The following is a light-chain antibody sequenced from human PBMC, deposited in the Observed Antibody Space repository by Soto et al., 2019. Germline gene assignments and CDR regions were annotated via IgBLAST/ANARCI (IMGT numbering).Light chain of an antibody. CDR2: DAS. V-gene: IGKV3-11*01. CDR3: QQRSNS. Sequence: EIVLTQSPVTLSLSPGERATLSCRASQSVGSYLAWYQQKPGQAPRLLIYDASNRATGIPTRFSGSGSGTDFTLTISSLEPEDFAVYYCQQRSNSFGPGTKVDI. J-gene: IGKJ3*01. CDR1: QSVGSY.